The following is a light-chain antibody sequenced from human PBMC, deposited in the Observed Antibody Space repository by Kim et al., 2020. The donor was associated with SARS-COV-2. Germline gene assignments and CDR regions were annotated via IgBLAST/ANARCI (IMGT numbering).Light chain of an antibody. CDR2: GKN. Sequence: SGPTVTINCHGDSSRRYYEAWNQQTAGQAPVLVFYGKNKRPSRIPDRFTGSNSGNTASLTVTGAQAEDEADYYCQSRDSSGNYGIFGGGTQLTVL. J-gene: IGLJ2*01. V-gene: IGLV3-19*01. CDR3: QSRDSSGNYGI. CDR1: SSRRYY.